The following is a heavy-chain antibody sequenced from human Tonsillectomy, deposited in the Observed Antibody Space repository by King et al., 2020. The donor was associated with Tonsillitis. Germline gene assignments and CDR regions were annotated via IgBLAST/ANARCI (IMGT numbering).Heavy chain of an antibody. CDR3: AKEADEAAAGTKFTDY. Sequence: QLVQSGGGVVQPGRSLRLSCAASGFIFSNYGFYWVRQAPGKGLEWVAIISYDGSNKYYADSVKGRFTISRDNSKNTLYLQMNSLRAEDTAVYYCAKEADEAAAGTKFTDYWAREPWSPSPQ. V-gene: IGHV3-30*18. CDR1: GFIFSNYG. D-gene: IGHD6-13*01. J-gene: IGHJ4*02. CDR2: ISYDGSNK.